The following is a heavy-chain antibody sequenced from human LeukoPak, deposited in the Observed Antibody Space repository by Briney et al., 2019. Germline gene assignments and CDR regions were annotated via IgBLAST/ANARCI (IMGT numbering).Heavy chain of an antibody. D-gene: IGHD6-19*01. V-gene: IGHV3-30-3*01. Sequence: GRSLRLSCAASGFTFSSYAMHWVRQAPGKGLEWVAVISYDGSNKYYADSVKGRFTISRDNSKNTLYLQMNSLRAEDTAVYYCARNKELEVAVAGTRFYWGQGPLVTVSS. CDR3: ARNKELEVAVAGTRFY. CDR1: GFTFSSYA. J-gene: IGHJ4*02. CDR2: ISYDGSNK.